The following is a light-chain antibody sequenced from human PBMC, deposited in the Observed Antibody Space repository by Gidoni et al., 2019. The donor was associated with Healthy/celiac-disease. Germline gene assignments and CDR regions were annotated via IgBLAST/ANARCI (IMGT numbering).Light chain of an antibody. CDR1: QSISSY. V-gene: IGKV1-39*01. CDR2: AAS. Sequence: DIQMTQSPSSLSASVGDRVTITCLASQSISSYLNWYQQKPGQAPKLLIYAASSLQSGVPSRFSGSGSGTDFTLTISSLQPEDFATYYCQQSYSTLLTFGQGTKVEIK. J-gene: IGKJ1*01. CDR3: QQSYSTLLT.